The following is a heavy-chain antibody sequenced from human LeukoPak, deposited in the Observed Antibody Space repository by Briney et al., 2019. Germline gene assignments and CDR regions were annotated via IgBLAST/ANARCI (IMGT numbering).Heavy chain of an antibody. CDR2: IYTSGST. CDR3: AKGYYYDSSGYYWNRGPADY. V-gene: IGHV4-4*07. Sequence: SETLSLTCTVSGGSISSYYWSWIRQPAGKGLEWIGRIYTSGSTNYNPSLKSRVTMSVDTSKNQFSLKLSSVTAADTAVYYCAKGYYYDSSGYYWNRGPADYWGQGTLVTVSS. J-gene: IGHJ4*02. CDR1: GGSISSYY. D-gene: IGHD3-22*01.